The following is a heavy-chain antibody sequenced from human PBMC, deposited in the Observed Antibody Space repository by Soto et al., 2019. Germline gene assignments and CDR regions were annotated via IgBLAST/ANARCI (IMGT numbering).Heavy chain of an antibody. Sequence: SETLSLTCSVSGGSISDYYWSWIRQPPGKGMEWIGYISYSGTSHYNPSLKSRVTISVDTSKNQFSLNLTSVTATDTAVYYCAREGNWYDFDYWGRGTLVTVSS. V-gene: IGHV4-59*01. CDR2: ISYSGTS. J-gene: IGHJ4*02. D-gene: IGHD6-13*01. CDR1: GGSISDYY. CDR3: AREGNWYDFDY.